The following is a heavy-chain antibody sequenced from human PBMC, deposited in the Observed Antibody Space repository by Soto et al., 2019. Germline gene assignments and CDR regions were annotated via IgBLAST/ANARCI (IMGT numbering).Heavy chain of an antibody. D-gene: IGHD6-6*01. CDR3: ARSTIAPRLYMYPFDS. CDR2: IYYDGNT. CDR1: GDSITSSSYY. V-gene: IGHV4-39*01. Sequence: QKQLQESGPGLVKPSETLSLTCTVSGDSITSSSYYWGWIRQPPGKGLECIANIYYDGNTYYNPSLKSRVTISLDTSKNQFSLTLNSVTAADTAVYYCARSTIAPRLYMYPFDSWGQGTLVTVSS. J-gene: IGHJ4*02.